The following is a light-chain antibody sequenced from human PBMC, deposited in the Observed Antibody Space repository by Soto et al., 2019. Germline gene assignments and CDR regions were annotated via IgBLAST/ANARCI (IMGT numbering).Light chain of an antibody. CDR1: SSDVGAYNF. J-gene: IGLJ2*01. Sequence: QSVLTQPASVSGSPGQSITISCTGSSSDVGAYNFVSWYQHHPGRAPKLILYEVTTRPSGVSSRFSGSKSGNMAFLTISGLQSEDEGLYHCSSYSSTTTLFGGGTKVTVL. V-gene: IGLV2-14*01. CDR3: SSYSSTTTL. CDR2: EVT.